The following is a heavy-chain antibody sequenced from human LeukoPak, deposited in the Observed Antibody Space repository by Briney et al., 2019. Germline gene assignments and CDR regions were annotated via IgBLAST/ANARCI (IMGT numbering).Heavy chain of an antibody. CDR3: ARQFSGSYFHSDWFDP. J-gene: IGHJ5*02. V-gene: IGHV4-59*01. CDR1: GGSISSYY. Sequence: SETLSLTCTVSGGSISSYYWSWIRQPPGKGLEWIGYIYYSGSTNYNPSLKSRVTMSVDTSKNQFSLKLSSVTAADTAVYYCARQFSGSYFHSDWFDPWGQGTLVTVSS. CDR2: IYYSGST. D-gene: IGHD3-10*01.